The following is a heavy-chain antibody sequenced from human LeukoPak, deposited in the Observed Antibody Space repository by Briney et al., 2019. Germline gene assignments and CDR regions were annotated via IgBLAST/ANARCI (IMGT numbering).Heavy chain of an antibody. CDR2: IKQDGGEK. Sequence: QSGGSLRLSCAASGFTFKNSWMSWVRQAPGKGLEWVANIKQDGGEKYYVDSVKGRFTISRDNSKNTLYLQMNSLRAEDTAVYYCARDSGYSYGDWGQGTLATVSS. J-gene: IGHJ4*02. CDR3: ARDSGYSYGD. CDR1: GFTFKNSW. V-gene: IGHV3-7*03. D-gene: IGHD5-18*01.